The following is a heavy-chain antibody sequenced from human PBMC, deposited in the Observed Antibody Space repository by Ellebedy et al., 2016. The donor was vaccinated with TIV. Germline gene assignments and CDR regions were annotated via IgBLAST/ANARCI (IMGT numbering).Heavy chain of an antibody. CDR1: GYTFSNYG. D-gene: IGHD6-6*01. CDR3: ARASIAYYYYGLDV. Sequence: AASVKVSCKASGYTFSNYGLSWVRQAPGQGLEWLGWVSASNTNTHYVKKFQDRIPMTTDTSTSTAYLDLRNLRSDDTAVYYCARASIAYYYYGLDVWGPGTTVTVS. CDR2: VSASNTNT. J-gene: IGHJ6*02. V-gene: IGHV1-18*01.